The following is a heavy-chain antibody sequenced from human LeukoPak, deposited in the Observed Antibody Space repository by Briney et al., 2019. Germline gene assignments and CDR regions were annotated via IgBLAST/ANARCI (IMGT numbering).Heavy chain of an antibody. D-gene: IGHD3-22*01. Sequence: GESLKISCKAFGYNFSKYWIGWVRQMPGKGLEWMGIIYPGDSDTRYSPSFQGQVTISADKSISTAYLQWSSLKASDTAMYYCARLLDDSSGYYVAENYYFDYWGQGTLVTVSS. V-gene: IGHV5-51*01. CDR3: ARLLDDSSGYYVAENYYFDY. CDR1: GYNFSKYW. CDR2: IYPGDSDT. J-gene: IGHJ4*02.